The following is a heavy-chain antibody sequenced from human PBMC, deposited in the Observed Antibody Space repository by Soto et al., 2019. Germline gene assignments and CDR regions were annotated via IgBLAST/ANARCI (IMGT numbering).Heavy chain of an antibody. CDR3: ARQEITMVRAFNWFDP. D-gene: IGHD3-10*01. J-gene: IGHJ5*02. V-gene: IGHV4-39*01. CDR2: IYYSGSS. CDR1: GGSISSSSYY. Sequence: QLQLQESGPGLVKPSETLSLTCTVSGGSISSSSYYWGWIRQPPGKGLEWIGSIYYSGSSYYNPSLKMRVTISVDTSKNQFSLKLTSVTAADTAVYYCARQEITMVRAFNWFDPWGQGTLVTVSS.